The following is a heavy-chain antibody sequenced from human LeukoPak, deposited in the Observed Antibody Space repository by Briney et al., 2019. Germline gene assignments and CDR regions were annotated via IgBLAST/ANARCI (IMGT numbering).Heavy chain of an antibody. D-gene: IGHD3-10*01. CDR2: IYHSGNT. Sequence: PSETLSLTCTVSGYSISIGYYWGWIRQPPGKGLEWIGSIYHSGNTYYNPSLKSRVTISVDTSKNQFSLKLSSVTAADTAVYYCARGDDYYGSMDVWGKGTTVTISS. V-gene: IGHV4-38-2*02. CDR1: GYSISIGYY. J-gene: IGHJ6*04. CDR3: ARGDDYYGSMDV.